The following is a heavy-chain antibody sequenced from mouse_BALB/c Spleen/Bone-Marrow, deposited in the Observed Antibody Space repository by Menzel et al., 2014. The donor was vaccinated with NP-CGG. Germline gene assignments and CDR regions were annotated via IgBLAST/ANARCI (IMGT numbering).Heavy chain of an antibody. J-gene: IGHJ2*01. CDR2: ISSSYGDA. D-gene: IGHD1-1*01. Sequence: QVHVKQSGAELVRPGVSVKISCKGSGYTFTDYAMHWVKQSHAKSLEWIGIISSSYGDATYNQKFKGKATMTVDKSSNTAYMELARLTSEDSAIYYCARGLSYYYGTSYYFDYWGLGTTLTVSS. CDR3: ARGLSYYYGTSYYFDY. CDR1: GYTFTDYA. V-gene: IGHV1S137*01.